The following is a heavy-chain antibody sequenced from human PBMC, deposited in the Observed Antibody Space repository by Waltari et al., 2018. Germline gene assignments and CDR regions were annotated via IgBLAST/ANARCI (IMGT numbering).Heavy chain of an antibody. CDR3: ARTIRGGIAAAGRIYYYYYMDV. Sequence: QVQLQESDPGLVKPSETLSLTCTVSGGSISSYYWSWIRQPPGTGLGWIGYIYYSGSTNYNPSLKSRVTISVDTSKNQFSLKLSSVTAADTAVYYCARTIRGGIAAAGRIYYYYYMDVWGKGTTVTVSS. CDR2: IYYSGST. V-gene: IGHV4-59*01. D-gene: IGHD6-13*01. J-gene: IGHJ6*03. CDR1: GGSISSYY.